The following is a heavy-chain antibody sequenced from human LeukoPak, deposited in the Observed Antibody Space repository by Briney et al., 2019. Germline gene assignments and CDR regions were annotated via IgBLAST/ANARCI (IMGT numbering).Heavy chain of an antibody. J-gene: IGHJ4*02. CDR1: GGFFSGYY. CDR2: INHSGST. Sequence: SETLSLTCAVYGGFFSGYYWSWTRHPPGKGLEWIGEINHSGSTNYNPSLKSRVTISVDTSKNQCSLKLSSVTAADTAVYYCARTCLLDYWGQGTLVTVSS. CDR3: ARTCLLDY. V-gene: IGHV4-34*01.